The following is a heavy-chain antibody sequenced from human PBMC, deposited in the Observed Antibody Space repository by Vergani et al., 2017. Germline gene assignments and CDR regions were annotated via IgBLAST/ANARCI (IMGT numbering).Heavy chain of an antibody. Sequence: EVQLVESGGGLVKPGGSLRLSCAASGFTFSSYSMNWVRQAPGKGLEWVSYISSSSSTIYYADSVKGRFTISRDNAKNSLYLQMNSLRAEDTAVYYCARGSSSSSHYYYYYGMDVWGQGTTVTVSS. CDR2: ISSSSSTI. J-gene: IGHJ6*02. CDR3: ARGSSSSSHYYYYYGMDV. V-gene: IGHV3-48*01. D-gene: IGHD6-6*01. CDR1: GFTFSSYS.